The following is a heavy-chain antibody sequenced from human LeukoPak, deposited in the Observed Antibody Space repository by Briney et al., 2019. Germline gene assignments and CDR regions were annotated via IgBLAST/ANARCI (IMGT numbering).Heavy chain of an antibody. J-gene: IGHJ4*02. D-gene: IGHD3-10*01. CDR2: IHHSGST. V-gene: IGHV4-4*02. Sequence: GSLRLSCAASGFTFSSYSMNWVRQAPGKGLEWIGEIHHSGSTVYNPSLQSRVTILLDKSRNQFSLNLSSVPAADTAVYYCAGTNFFGSGPLYWGQGILVPVSS. CDR1: GFTFSSYSM. CDR3: AGTNFFGSGPLY.